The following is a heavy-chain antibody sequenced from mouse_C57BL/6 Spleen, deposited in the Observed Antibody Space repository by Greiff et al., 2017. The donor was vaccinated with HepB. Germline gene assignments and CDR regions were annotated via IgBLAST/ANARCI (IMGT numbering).Heavy chain of an antibody. D-gene: IGHD1-1*01. V-gene: IGHV3-1*01. Sequence: EVQVVESGPGMVKPSQSLSLTCTVTGYSITSGYDWHWIRHFPGNKLEWMGYISYSGSTNYNPSLKSRISITHDTSKNHFFLKLNSVTTEDTATYYCARDEGHYYGSSSWYVDGWGTGTTVTVSS. CDR2: ISYSGST. CDR1: GYSITSGYD. CDR3: ARDEGHYYGSSSWYVDG. J-gene: IGHJ1*03.